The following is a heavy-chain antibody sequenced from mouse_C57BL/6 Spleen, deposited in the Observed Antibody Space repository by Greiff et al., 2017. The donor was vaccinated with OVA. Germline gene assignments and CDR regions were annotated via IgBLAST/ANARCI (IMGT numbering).Heavy chain of an antibody. CDR2: IDPEDGET. CDR1: GFNIKDYY. CDR3: ALRSYSGSYGYAMDY. V-gene: IGHV14-2*01. Sequence: DVKLLESGAELVKPGASVKLSCTASGFNIKDYYMHWVKQRTEQGLEWIGRIDPEDGETKYAPKFQGKATITADTSSNTAYLQLSSLTSEDTADYSCALRSYSGSYGYAMDYWGQGTSVTVSS. J-gene: IGHJ4*01. D-gene: IGHD1-3*01.